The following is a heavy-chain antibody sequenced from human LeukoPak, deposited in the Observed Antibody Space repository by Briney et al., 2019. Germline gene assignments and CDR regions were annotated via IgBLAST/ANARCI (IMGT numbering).Heavy chain of an antibody. CDR1: GGSISGYY. Sequence: SETLSLTCTVSGGSISGYYWSWIRQPPGKGLEWIGYIYYSGSTYYNPSLKSRVTISVDTSKNQFSLKLSSVTAADTAVYYCARVSERIVVVITPPSYYYYMDVWGKGTTVTVSS. CDR2: IYYSGST. CDR3: ARVSERIVVVITPPSYYYYMDV. V-gene: IGHV4-59*12. D-gene: IGHD3-22*01. J-gene: IGHJ6*03.